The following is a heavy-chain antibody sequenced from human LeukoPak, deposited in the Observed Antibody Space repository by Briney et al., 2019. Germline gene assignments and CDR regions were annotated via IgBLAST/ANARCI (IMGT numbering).Heavy chain of an antibody. J-gene: IGHJ6*03. CDR2: MYYSGST. Sequence: SETLSLTCTVSGGSLSSTSYYWGWIRHPPGRGLEWIGTMYYSGSTYCHPSLKSRVTISVDRSKNHFSLKVSSVTAADTAVYYCARHSPDYYDSSGYRYYYYYMDVWGKGTTVTVSS. D-gene: IGHD3-22*01. CDR3: ARHSPDYYDSSGYRYYYYYMDV. CDR1: GGSLSSTSYY. V-gene: IGHV4-39*01.